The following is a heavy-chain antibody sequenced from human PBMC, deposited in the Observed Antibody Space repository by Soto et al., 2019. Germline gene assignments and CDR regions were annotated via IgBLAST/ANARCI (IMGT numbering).Heavy chain of an antibody. Sequence: ETLSLTCTVSGGSISDYYWSWIRQPPGKGLEWIGYIHYSGSTNYNPSLKSRVTISVNTSKNQFSLKLRSVTAADTAVYYCARGGIAARKGRWFDPWGQGTLVTVSS. V-gene: IGHV4-59*01. CDR1: GGSISDYY. J-gene: IGHJ5*02. CDR3: ARGGIAARKGRWFDP. D-gene: IGHD6-6*01. CDR2: IHYSGST.